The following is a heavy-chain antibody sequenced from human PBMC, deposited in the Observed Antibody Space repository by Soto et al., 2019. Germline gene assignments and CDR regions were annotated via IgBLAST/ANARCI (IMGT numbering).Heavy chain of an antibody. Sequence: GSGPTLVNPTQTLTLTCTFSGFSLSTSGMCVSWIRQPPGKALEWLARIDWDDDKYYSTSLKTRLIISKDTSKNQVVLTMTNMDPVDTATYYCVRMFRSRTYGDYVDYWGQGTLVTVSS. J-gene: IGHJ4*02. CDR2: IDWDDDK. D-gene: IGHD4-17*01. CDR3: VRMFRSRTYGDYVDY. CDR1: GFSLSTSGMC. V-gene: IGHV2-70*11.